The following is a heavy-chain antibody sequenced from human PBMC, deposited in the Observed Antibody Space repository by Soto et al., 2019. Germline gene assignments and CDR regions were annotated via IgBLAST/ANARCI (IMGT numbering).Heavy chain of an antibody. CDR2: ISGSGGST. CDR3: AKRTYYYDSSGYYYDY. V-gene: IGHV3-23*01. CDR1: GFTFSSYA. D-gene: IGHD3-22*01. J-gene: IGHJ4*02. Sequence: SGGSLRLSCAASGFTFSSYAMSWVRQAPGKGLEWVSAISGSGGSTYYADSVKGRFTISRDNSKNTLYLQTNSLRAEDTAVYYCAKRTYYYDSSGYYYDYWGQGTLVTVSS.